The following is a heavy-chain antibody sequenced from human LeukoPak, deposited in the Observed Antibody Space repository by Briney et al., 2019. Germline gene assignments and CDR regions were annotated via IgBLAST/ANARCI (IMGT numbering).Heavy chain of an antibody. V-gene: IGHV4-61*02. CDR3: ARRTRKNWIQLWSNWFDP. CDR2: IYTSGST. CDR1: GGSISSGSYY. D-gene: IGHD5-18*01. Sequence: TLSLTCTVSGGSISSGSYYWSWIRQPAGKGLEWIGRIYTSGSTNYNPSLKSRVTISVDTSKNQFSLKLSSVTAADTAVYYCARRTRKNWIQLWSNWFDPWGQGTLVTVSS. J-gene: IGHJ5*02.